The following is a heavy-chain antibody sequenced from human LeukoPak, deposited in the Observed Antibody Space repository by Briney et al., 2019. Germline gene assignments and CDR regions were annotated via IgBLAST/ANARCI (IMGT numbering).Heavy chain of an antibody. CDR2: INPNSGGT. V-gene: IGHV1-2*02. D-gene: IGHD1-26*01. Sequence: ASVKVSCKASGYTFTGYYMHWVRQAPGQGREWMGWINPNSGGTNYAQKFQGRVTMTRDTSISTAYMELSRLRSDDTAVYYCARGLQGGSYGTTTFDYWGQGTLVTVSS. J-gene: IGHJ4*02. CDR1: GYTFTGYY. CDR3: ARGLQGGSYGTTTFDY.